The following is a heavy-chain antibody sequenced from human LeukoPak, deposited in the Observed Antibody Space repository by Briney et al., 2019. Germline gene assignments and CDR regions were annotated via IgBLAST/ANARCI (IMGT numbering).Heavy chain of an antibody. CDR1: GGSISSSSYY. D-gene: IGHD4-17*01. J-gene: IGHJ4*02. CDR2: IYYSGST. V-gene: IGHV4-39*01. Sequence: PSETLSLTCTVSGGSISSSSYYWGWIRQPPGKGLEWIESIYYSGSTYYNPSLKSRVTISVDTSKNQFSLKLSSVTAADTAVYYCARRDEYGDDAFDYWGQGTLVTVSS. CDR3: ARRDEYGDDAFDY.